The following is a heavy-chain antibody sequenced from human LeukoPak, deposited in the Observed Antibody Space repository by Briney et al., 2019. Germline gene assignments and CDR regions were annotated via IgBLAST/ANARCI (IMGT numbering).Heavy chain of an antibody. J-gene: IGHJ4*02. Sequence: PGRSLRLSCAASGFTFSSYGMHWARQAPGKGLEWVAVIWYDGSNKYYADSVKGRFTISRDNSKNTLYLQMNSLRAEDTAVYYCARGGGYYDFWSGYYRECEFDYWGQGTLVTVSS. V-gene: IGHV3-33*01. D-gene: IGHD3-3*01. CDR2: IWYDGSNK. CDR3: ARGGGYYDFWSGYYRECEFDY. CDR1: GFTFSSYG.